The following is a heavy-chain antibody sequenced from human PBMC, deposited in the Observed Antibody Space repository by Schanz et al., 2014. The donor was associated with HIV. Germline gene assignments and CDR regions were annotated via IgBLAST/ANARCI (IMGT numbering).Heavy chain of an antibody. CDR2: MWYDESHK. Sequence: QVQLVESGGGVVQPGRSLRLSCTASGFTFSSSGMHWVRQAPGKGLEWVAAMWYDESHKGYADSVKGRFTISRDNSKNTLYLEMNSLRPEDTAVYYCARSPFNAMDVWGQGTPVTVSS. CDR1: GFTFSSSG. V-gene: IGHV3-33*01. J-gene: IGHJ6*02. CDR3: ARSPFNAMDV.